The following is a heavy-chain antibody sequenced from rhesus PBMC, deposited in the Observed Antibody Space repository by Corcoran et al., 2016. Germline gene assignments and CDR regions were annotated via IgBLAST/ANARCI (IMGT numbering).Heavy chain of an antibody. J-gene: IGHJ1*01. Sequence: QLQLQESGPGLVKPSETLSVTCAVSGGSISSSYWSWIRQAPGKGLEWIGYFYCSGSSTNYTPSLKSRVTRAGDTSKNQLYLKLSSVTTADTAVYYCARVGYCTGSGCYERYFEFWGQGALVTVSS. CDR2: FYCSGSST. D-gene: IGHD2-21*01. CDR1: GGSISSSY. CDR3: ARVGYCTGSGCYERYFEF. V-gene: IGHV4-169*01.